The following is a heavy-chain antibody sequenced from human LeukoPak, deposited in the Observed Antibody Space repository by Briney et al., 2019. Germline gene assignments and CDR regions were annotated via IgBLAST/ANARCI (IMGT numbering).Heavy chain of an antibody. Sequence: ASVKDSCKASGYTFTSYDINWVRQATGQGLEWMGWMNPNSGNTGYAQKFQGRVTITRNTSISTAYMELSSLRSEDTAVYYCARGTNYYDFWSDDYWGQGTLVTVSS. D-gene: IGHD3-3*01. V-gene: IGHV1-8*03. CDR3: ARGTNYYDFWSDDY. CDR1: GYTFTSYD. J-gene: IGHJ4*02. CDR2: MNPNSGNT.